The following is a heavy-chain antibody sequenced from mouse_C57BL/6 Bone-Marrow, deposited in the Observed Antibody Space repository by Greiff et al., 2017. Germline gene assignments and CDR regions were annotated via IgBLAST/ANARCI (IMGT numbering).Heavy chain of an antibody. CDR2: IYPRSGNT. J-gene: IGHJ4*01. Sequence: VQLQQSGAELARPGASVKLSCKASGYTFTSYGISWVKQRTGQGLVWIGEIYPRSGNTYYNAKFKGKATLTADKSSSTAYLELRSLTSEDSAVYVCARTIGAMDYWGQGTSVTVSS. CDR3: ARTIGAMDY. V-gene: IGHV1-81*01. CDR1: GYTFTSYG.